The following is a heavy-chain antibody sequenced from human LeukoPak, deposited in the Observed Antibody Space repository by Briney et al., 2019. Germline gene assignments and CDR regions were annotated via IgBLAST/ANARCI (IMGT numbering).Heavy chain of an antibody. J-gene: IGHJ4*02. CDR1: GFTFSSYA. CDR2: ISGSGGST. V-gene: IGHV3-23*01. D-gene: IGHD1-26*01. CDR3: AKEKKMGATFFDY. Sequence: GGSLRLSCAASGFTFSSYAMSWVRQAPGKGLEWVSAISGSGGSTYYAHSVKGRFTISRDNSKNTLYLQMNSQRAEDTAVYYCAKEKKMGATFFDYWGQETLVTVSS.